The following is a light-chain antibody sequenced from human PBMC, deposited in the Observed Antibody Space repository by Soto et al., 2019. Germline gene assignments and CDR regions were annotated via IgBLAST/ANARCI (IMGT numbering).Light chain of an antibody. Sequence: EVVLSTSPGAVSLSKRERPPLYCLSSQTVNANFLAWYQQKPGQAPRLLVYGTSVRATGIPGRFSGSGSGAEFTLTISSLQSEDFALYYSQQYYAWPPTFGQGTKV. CDR3: QQYYAWPPT. V-gene: IGKV3D-15*01. CDR2: GTS. J-gene: IGKJ1*01. CDR1: QTVNAN.